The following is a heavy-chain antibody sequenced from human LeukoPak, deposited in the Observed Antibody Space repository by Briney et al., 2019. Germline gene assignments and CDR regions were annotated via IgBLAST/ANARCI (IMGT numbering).Heavy chain of an antibody. J-gene: IGHJ4*02. V-gene: IGHV1-69*01. CDR3: ARVEGATTLDY. Sequence: SVKVSCKASGGNFSIYAISWVRQATGQGLEWMGGIIPIFGTANYVQKFQGRATITADESTSTAYMELSSLRSEDTAVYYCARVEGATTLDYWGQGILVTVSS. CDR1: GGNFSIYA. D-gene: IGHD1-26*01. CDR2: IIPIFGTA.